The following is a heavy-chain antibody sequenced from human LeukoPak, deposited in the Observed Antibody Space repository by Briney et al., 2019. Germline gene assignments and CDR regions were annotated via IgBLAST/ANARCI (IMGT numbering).Heavy chain of an antibody. J-gene: IGHJ4*02. Sequence: PGGSLRLSCAASGFTVSSNYMSWVRQAPGKGLEWVSSISSSSSYIYYADSVKGRFTISRDNAKNSLYLQMNSLRAEDTAVYYCARELVVTAMHTTNYWGQGTLVTVSS. CDR2: ISSSSSYI. CDR3: ARELVVTAMHTTNY. V-gene: IGHV3-21*01. D-gene: IGHD2-21*02. CDR1: GFTVSSNY.